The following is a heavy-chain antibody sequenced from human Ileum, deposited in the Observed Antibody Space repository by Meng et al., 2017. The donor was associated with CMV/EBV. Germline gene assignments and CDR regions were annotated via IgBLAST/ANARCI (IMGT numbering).Heavy chain of an antibody. Sequence: SETLSLTCAVYGGSFSGYYWSWIRQPPGKGLEWIGEINHSGSTNYNPSLKSRVTISVDTSTNHFSLRLSSGTAADTAVYYCSRGADLFKLGNYWGQGTLVTVSS. V-gene: IGHV4-34*01. CDR3: SRGADLFKLGNY. D-gene: IGHD3/OR15-3a*01. CDR2: INHSGST. J-gene: IGHJ4*02. CDR1: GGSFSGYY.